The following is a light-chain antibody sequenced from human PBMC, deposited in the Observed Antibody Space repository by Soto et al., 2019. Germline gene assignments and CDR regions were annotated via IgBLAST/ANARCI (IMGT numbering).Light chain of an antibody. CDR2: AAS. J-gene: IGKJ1*01. Sequence: DIQMTQSPSSLSASVGDRVTITCRASQSISSYLNWYQQKPGKAPKLLIYAASSLQSGVPKRFSGSGSGTDFTLTISSLQPEDFATYYCQQSYSTPWTFGQGTKVEIK. V-gene: IGKV1-39*01. CDR3: QQSYSTPWT. CDR1: QSISSY.